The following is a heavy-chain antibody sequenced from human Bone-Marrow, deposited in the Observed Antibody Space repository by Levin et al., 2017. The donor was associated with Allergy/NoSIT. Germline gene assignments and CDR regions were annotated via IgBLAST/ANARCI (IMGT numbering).Heavy chain of an antibody. CDR2: IYHSGST. CDR1: GGSISSSNW. J-gene: IGHJ4*02. Sequence: PSETLSLTCAVSGGSISSSNWWSWVRQPPGKGLEWIGEIYHSGSTNYNPSLKSRVTISVDKSKNQFSLKLSSVTAADTAVYYCARDGAYCSGGSCFYYFDYWGQGTLVTVSS. V-gene: IGHV4-4*02. D-gene: IGHD2-15*01. CDR3: ARDGAYCSGGSCFYYFDY.